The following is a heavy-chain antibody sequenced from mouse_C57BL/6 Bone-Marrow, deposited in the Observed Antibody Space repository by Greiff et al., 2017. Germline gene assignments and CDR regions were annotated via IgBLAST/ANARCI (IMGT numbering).Heavy chain of an antibody. CDR1: GYSFTDYN. CDR2: INPNYGTT. V-gene: IGHV1-39*01. J-gene: IGHJ4*01. D-gene: IGHD1-1*01. CDR3: AMYYYGSSPFYYAMDY. Sequence: EVKLMESGPELVKPGASVKISCKASGYSFTDYNMNWVKQSNGKSLEWIGVINPNYGTTSYNQKFKGKATLTVDQSSSTAYMQLNSLTSEDSAVYYCAMYYYGSSPFYYAMDYWGQGTSVTVSS.